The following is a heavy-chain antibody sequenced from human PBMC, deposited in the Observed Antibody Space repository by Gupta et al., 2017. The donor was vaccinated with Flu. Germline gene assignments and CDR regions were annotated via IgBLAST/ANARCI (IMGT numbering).Heavy chain of an antibody. J-gene: IGHJ4*02. Sequence: VRKRPGKGLEWRGIIYTGDYDTRYSPSGQGQVIISVEKSTSTASLQWSRLKASETAMYYCARRDGGGGSCYYFYGGQGTMVTVSS. CDR2: IYTGDYDT. V-gene: IGHV5-51*01. D-gene: IGHD2-15*01. CDR3: ARRDGGGGSCYYFY.